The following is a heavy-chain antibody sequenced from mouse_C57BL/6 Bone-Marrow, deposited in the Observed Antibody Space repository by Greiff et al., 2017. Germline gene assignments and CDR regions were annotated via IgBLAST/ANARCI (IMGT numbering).Heavy chain of an antibody. D-gene: IGHD6-1*01. CDR3: ARAPLRGFDY. Sequence: DVKLVESGGGLVKPGGSLKLSCAASGFSFSSYAMSWVRQTPEKRLEWVATISDGGSYTYYPDNVKGRVTISRDNAKNNLYLQMSHLKSEDTAMYYCARAPLRGFDYWGQGTTLTVSS. CDR1: GFSFSSYA. V-gene: IGHV5-4*03. J-gene: IGHJ2*01. CDR2: ISDGGSYT.